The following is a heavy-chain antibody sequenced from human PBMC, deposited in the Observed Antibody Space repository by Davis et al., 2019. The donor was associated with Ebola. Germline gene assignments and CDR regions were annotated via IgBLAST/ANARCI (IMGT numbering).Heavy chain of an antibody. CDR3: ASGLRGYSYGNWFDT. CDR2: ITSNGYI. J-gene: IGHJ5*02. V-gene: IGHV3-69-1*01. CDR1: GFTFDDYA. D-gene: IGHD5-18*01. Sequence: PGGSLRLSCAASGFTFDDYAMHWVRQAPGKGLEWVSSITSNGYIYYADSVKGRFTISRDNAKSSLYLQMNSLRAEDTAVYYCASGLRGYSYGNWFDTWGQGTLVTVSS.